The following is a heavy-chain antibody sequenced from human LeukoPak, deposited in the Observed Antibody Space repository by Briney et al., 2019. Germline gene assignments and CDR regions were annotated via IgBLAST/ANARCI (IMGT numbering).Heavy chain of an antibody. J-gene: IGHJ6*03. D-gene: IGHD3-9*01. V-gene: IGHV1-8*01. CDR3: ARGLRYFDWLQALRDYYYMDV. CDR1: GYTFTSYD. Sequence: ASVKVSCKASGYTFTSYDINWVRQATGQGLEWMGWMNPNSGNTGYAQKFQGRVTMTRNTSISTAYMELSSLRSEDTAVYYCARGLRYFDWLQALRDYYYMDVWGKGTTVTVSS. CDR2: MNPNSGNT.